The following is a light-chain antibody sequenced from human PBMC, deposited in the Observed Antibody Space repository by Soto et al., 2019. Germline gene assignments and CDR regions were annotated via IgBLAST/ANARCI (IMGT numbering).Light chain of an antibody. J-gene: IGLJ1*01. Sequence: QSALTQAASVSGSPGQSITLSCTGTSSDVGAYDYVSWYQQHPDKAPKLMIYEVSYRPSGVSNRFSGSKSVNTATLTISGLQAEDEADYYCSSYTTSSTRVFGTGTKLTVL. CDR1: SSDVGAYDY. V-gene: IGLV2-14*03. CDR2: EVS. CDR3: SSYTTSSTRV.